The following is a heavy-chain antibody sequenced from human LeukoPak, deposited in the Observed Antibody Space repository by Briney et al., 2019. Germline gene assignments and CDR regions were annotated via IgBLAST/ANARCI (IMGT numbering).Heavy chain of an antibody. CDR2: IIPIFGTA. Sequence: GASVKVSCKASGYTFTSYGISWVRQAPGQGLEWMGGIIPIFGTANYAQKFQGRVTITADESTSTAYMELSSLRSEDTAVYYCARGPFHSSSSEKPYYYYYGMDVWGQGTTVTVSS. V-gene: IGHV1-69*13. J-gene: IGHJ6*02. CDR3: ARGPFHSSSSEKPYYYYYGMDV. D-gene: IGHD6-6*01. CDR1: GYTFTSYG.